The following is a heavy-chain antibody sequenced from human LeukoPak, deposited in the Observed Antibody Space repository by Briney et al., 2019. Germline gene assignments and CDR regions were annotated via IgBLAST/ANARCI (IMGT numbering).Heavy chain of an antibody. J-gene: IGHJ4*02. Sequence: PGGSLRLSCAASGFTFSSYAMTWVRRAPGKGLEWVSGIGGSGSTSYADSVKGRFTISRDNSKNTRYLQMNSLRAEDTAIYYCAKAHTTYSSGWADYWGQGTLVTVSS. CDR2: IGGSGST. V-gene: IGHV3-23*01. CDR1: GFTFSSYA. CDR3: AKAHTTYSSGWADY. D-gene: IGHD6-19*01.